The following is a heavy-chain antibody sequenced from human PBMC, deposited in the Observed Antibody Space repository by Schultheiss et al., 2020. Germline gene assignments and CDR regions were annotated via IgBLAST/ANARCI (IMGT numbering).Heavy chain of an antibody. CDR2: INPSGGST. V-gene: IGHV1-46*01. J-gene: IGHJ6*02. CDR3: ARGVRPGLRFLEWLPLAHYYGMDV. CDR1: GYTFTSYY. Sequence: ASVKVSCKASGYTFTSYYMHWVRQAPGQGLEWMGIINPSGGSTSYAQKFQGRVTMTRNTSISTAYMELSSLRSEDTAVYYCARGVRPGLRFLEWLPLAHYYGMDVWGQGTTVTVSS. D-gene: IGHD3-3*01.